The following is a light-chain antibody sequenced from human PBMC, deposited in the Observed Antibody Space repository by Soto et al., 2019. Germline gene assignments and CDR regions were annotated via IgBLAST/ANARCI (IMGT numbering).Light chain of an antibody. V-gene: IGLV2-14*03. CDR3: SAYTTSSTRV. Sequence: QSVLTQPASVSGSPGQSITISCTGTSSDGGAYDFVSWYQQHPDKAPKLKIYEVIYRPSGVSNRFSGSKSVNTATLTISGLQDEDEGDYYCSAYTTSSTRVFGTGTKLTVL. CDR1: SSDGGAYDF. CDR2: EVI. J-gene: IGLJ1*01.